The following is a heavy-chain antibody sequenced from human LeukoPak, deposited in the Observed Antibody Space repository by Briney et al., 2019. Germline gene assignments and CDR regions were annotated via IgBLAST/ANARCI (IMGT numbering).Heavy chain of an antibody. CDR3: ARGRRTYSSSWLGYYYYGMDV. CDR1: GGTFSSYA. D-gene: IGHD6-13*01. CDR2: IIPIFGTA. Sequence: SVKVSCKASGGTFSSYAISWVRQAPGQGLEWMGGIIPIFGTANYAQKFQGRVTITADESTSTAYMELSSLRSEDTAVYYCARGRRTYSSSWLGYYYYGMDVWGLGTTVTVSS. J-gene: IGHJ6*02. V-gene: IGHV1-69*13.